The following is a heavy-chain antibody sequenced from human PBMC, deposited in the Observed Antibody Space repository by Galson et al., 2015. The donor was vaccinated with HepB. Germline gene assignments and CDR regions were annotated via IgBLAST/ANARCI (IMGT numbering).Heavy chain of an antibody. J-gene: IGHJ6*02. CDR2: ISSSSSYT. CDR1: GFTFSDYY. V-gene: IGHV3-11*05. D-gene: IGHD2-2*01. Sequence: SLRLSCAASGFTFSDYYMSWIRQAPGKGLEWVSYISSSSSYTNYADSVKGRFTISRDNAKNSLYLQMNSLRAEDTAVYYCARDSRYCSSTSCYAAYYGMDVWGQGTTVTVSS. CDR3: ARDSRYCSSTSCYAAYYGMDV.